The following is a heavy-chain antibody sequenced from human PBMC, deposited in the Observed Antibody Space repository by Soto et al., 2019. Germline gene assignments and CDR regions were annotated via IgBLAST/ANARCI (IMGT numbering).Heavy chain of an antibody. D-gene: IGHD1-7*01. CDR1: GVTFISYA. J-gene: IGHJ4*02. CDR2: IIPIFGTA. Sequence: VKVSFKSSGVTFISYAISWVLQAPGQGLEWMGGIIPIFGTANYAQKFQGRVTITADESTSTAYMELSSLRSEDTAVYYCARGPHPGTTSYYFDYWGQGTLVTVSS. CDR3: ARGPHPGTTSYYFDY. V-gene: IGHV1-69*01.